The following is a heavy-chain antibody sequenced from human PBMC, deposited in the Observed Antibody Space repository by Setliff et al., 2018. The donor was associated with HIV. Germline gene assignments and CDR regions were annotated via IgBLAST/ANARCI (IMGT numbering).Heavy chain of an antibody. CDR1: GGSISSHY. D-gene: IGHD6-6*01. V-gene: IGHV3-9*01. CDR3: ARGHYSSSSG. CDR2: ISWNSGSI. J-gene: IGHJ4*02. Sequence: LSLTCTVSGGSISSHYWSWIRQPPGKGLEWVSGISWNSGSIGYVDSVKGRFTISRDNAKNSLYLQMNSLRAEDTAVYYCARGHYSSSSGWGQGALVTVSS.